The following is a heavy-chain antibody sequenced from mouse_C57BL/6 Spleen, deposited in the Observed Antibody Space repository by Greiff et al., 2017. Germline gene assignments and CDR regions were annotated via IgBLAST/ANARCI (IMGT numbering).Heavy chain of an antibody. CDR1: GYTFTSYW. V-gene: IGHV1-55*01. D-gene: IGHD2-14*01. CDR3: ERRHRRVPYAMDY. J-gene: IGHJ4*01. Sequence: QVQLKQPGAELVKPGASVKMSCKASGYTFTSYWITWVKQRPGQGLEWIGDIYPGSGSTNYNEKFKSKATLTADTSSSTAYMQLSSLTSEYPAVXYGERRHRRVPYAMDYWGQGTSVTVSS. CDR2: IYPGSGST.